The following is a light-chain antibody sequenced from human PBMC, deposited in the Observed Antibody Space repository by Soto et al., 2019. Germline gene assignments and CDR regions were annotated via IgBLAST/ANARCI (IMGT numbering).Light chain of an antibody. CDR1: SSNIGAGFD. J-gene: IGLJ1*01. Sequence: QSALTQSPSVSGAPGQRVSISCTGTSSNIGAGFDVHWYQQLPATAPKLLIYGNNNRPSGVPDRFSGSTSGTSASLAITGLQAEDEADDYCQSYYPNLIGGSVFGTGTKLTVL. V-gene: IGLV1-40*01. CDR2: GNN. CDR3: QSYYPNLIGGSV.